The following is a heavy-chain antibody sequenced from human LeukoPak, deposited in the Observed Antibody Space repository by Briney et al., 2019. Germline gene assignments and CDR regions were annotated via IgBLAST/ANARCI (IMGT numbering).Heavy chain of an antibody. V-gene: IGHV4-34*01. D-gene: IGHD6-6*01. J-gene: IGHJ4*02. CDR3: ASSISRYSSSSRWAYYFDY. Sequence: SETLSLTCAVYGGSFSGYYWSWIRQPPGKGLEWIGEINHSGSTNYNPSLKSRVTISVDTSKNQFSLKLSSVTAADTAVYYCASSISRYSSSSRWAYYFDYWGQGTLVTVSS. CDR1: GGSFSGYY. CDR2: INHSGST.